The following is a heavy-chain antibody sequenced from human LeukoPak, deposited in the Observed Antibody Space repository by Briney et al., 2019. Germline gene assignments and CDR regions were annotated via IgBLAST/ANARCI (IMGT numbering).Heavy chain of an antibody. V-gene: IGHV4-39*01. J-gene: IGHJ4*02. CDR1: GGSISSKSHY. Sequence: SETLSLTCTVSGGSISSKSHYWGWIRQPPGKGLEWIGSMYYSGSTYYNPSLQSRVTMSVGTSKNQFSLRLTSVTAADTAVYYCARHGSSEFDYWGQGTLVTVSS. D-gene: IGHD3-3*01. CDR2: MYYSGST. CDR3: ARHGSSEFDY.